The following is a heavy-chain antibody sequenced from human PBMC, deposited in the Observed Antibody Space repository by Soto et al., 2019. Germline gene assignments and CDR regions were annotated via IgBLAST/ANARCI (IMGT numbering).Heavy chain of an antibody. CDR2: INSDGSST. CDR1: GLTFSSYW. CDR3: ALSHTVTTDY. D-gene: IGHD4-17*01. Sequence: EVQLVESGGGLVQPGGSLRLSCAASGLTFSSYWMHWFRQAPGKVLVWVSRINSDGSSTSYADSVKGRFTISRDNAKNTLYLQMNSLRAEDTAVYYCALSHTVTTDYWGQGTLVTVSS. V-gene: IGHV3-74*01. J-gene: IGHJ4*02.